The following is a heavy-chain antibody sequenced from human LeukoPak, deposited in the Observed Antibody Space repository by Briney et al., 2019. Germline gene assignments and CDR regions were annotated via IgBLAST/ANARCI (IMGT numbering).Heavy chain of an antibody. CDR2: SNHSGRT. J-gene: IGHJ4*02. CDR3: ARAGDTSGYCEY. D-gene: IGHD3-22*01. Sequence: SETLSLTCAVYGGSFSGYYWSWIRQPPGKGLEWIGESNHSGRTKYNPSLKSRVTISVDTPKNQFSLKLSSVTAADTAVYYCARAGDTSGYCEYWGQGILVTASS. V-gene: IGHV4-34*01. CDR1: GGSFSGYY.